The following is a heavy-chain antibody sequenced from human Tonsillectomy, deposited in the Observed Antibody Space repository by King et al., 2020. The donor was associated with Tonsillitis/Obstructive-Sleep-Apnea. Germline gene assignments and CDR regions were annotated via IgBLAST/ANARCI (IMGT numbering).Heavy chain of an antibody. CDR2: INHSGST. CDR3: ARGRGYCPSGLCPYYSYGMDV. CDR1: GGSFSGYY. Sequence: VQLQQWGAGLLKPSETLSLTCAVYGGSFSGYYWSWIRQPPGKGLEWIGEINHSGSTNYNPSLKSRVAISVDTSKNQFSLKLSSVTAADTAVYYCARGRGYCPSGLCPYYSYGMDVWGQGTTVTVSS. D-gene: IGHD2-8*01. J-gene: IGHJ6*02. V-gene: IGHV4-34*01.